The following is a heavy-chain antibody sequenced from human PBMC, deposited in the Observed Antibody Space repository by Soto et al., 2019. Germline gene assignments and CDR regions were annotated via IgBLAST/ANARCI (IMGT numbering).Heavy chain of an antibody. CDR2: TSNDGSNR. Sequence: GGSLRLSCAASGFTFRSYGMHWVRQAPGKGLEWVAATSNDGSNRYYADSVKGRFTIARDNSKNTLYLQMNSLRAEDTAVYYCAKGAYSPSDGYFDYWGQGTLVTVSS. D-gene: IGHD2-2*01. J-gene: IGHJ4*02. V-gene: IGHV3-30*18. CDR1: GFTFRSYG. CDR3: AKGAYSPSDGYFDY.